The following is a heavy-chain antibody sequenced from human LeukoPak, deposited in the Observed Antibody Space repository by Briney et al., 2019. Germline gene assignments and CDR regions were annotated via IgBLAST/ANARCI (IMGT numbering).Heavy chain of an antibody. CDR2: ISPNSGGT. Sequence: ASVNVSFMASGYTFTGYYMHWVRQAPGQGLEWMGWISPNSGGTNYAQKFQGRVTMTRDTSISTAYMELSRLRSDDTAVYYCARLGSAEPLYYFDYWTQGTLVTVPS. D-gene: IGHD7-27*01. CDR1: GYTFTGYY. J-gene: IGHJ4*02. CDR3: ARLGSAEPLYYFDY. V-gene: IGHV1-2*02.